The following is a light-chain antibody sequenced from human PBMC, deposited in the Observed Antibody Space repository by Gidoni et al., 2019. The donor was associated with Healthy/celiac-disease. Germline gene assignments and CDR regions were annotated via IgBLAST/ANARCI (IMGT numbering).Light chain of an antibody. J-gene: IGKJ3*01. CDR2: GES. Sequence: TLSVSPGERATLSCRARQSVSSNFAWYQQKPGEALRLLIYGESTRPTGIPARFSGSGSGTEFTLTISSLQSEDFAVYYCQQGFTFGPGTKVDIK. CDR1: QSVSSN. CDR3: QQGFT. V-gene: IGKV3-15*01.